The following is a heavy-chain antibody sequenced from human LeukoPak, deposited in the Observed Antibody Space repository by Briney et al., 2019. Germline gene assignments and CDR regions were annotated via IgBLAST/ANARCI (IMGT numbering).Heavy chain of an antibody. D-gene: IGHD1-26*01. CDR2: IIPILGIA. J-gene: IGHJ3*02. V-gene: IGHV1-69*04. CDR1: GGTFSSYA. CDR3: ARDLGGGSYWGGEDAFDI. Sequence: ASVKVSCKASGGTFSSYAISWVRQAPGQGLEWMGRIIPILGIANYAQKFQGRVTITADKSTSTAYMELSSLRSEDTAVYYCARDLGGGSYWGGEDAFDIWGQGTMVTISS.